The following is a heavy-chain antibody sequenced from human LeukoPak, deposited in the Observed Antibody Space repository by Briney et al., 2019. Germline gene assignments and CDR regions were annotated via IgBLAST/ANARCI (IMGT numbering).Heavy chain of an antibody. J-gene: IGHJ4*02. Sequence: SGGSLRLSCTATGYTFTNYWSAWVRQMPGRGLEWLGMMYPGDSDVRYSSSFAGQITISVDRATNTTHLQWSSLKASDTGIYFCARRRYSSGAADNWGQGTQVIASS. CDR3: ARRRYSSGAADN. D-gene: IGHD6-19*01. V-gene: IGHV5-51*01. CDR2: MYPGDSDV. CDR1: GYTFTNYW.